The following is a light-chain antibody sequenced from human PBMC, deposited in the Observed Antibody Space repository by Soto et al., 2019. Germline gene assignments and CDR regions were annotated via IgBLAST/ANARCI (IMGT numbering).Light chain of an antibody. J-gene: IGLJ2*01. V-gene: IGLV2-8*01. CDR3: SSYAGSSIPVA. CDR1: SSDVGGYNF. CDR2: GVT. Sequence: QSALTQPPSASGSPGQSVTISCTGDSSDVGGYNFVSWYQHHPGKAPRLMIYGVTQRPSGVPDRFSGSKSGNTASLTVSGLQVDDEAYYYCSSYAGSSIPVAFGGGTKLAVL.